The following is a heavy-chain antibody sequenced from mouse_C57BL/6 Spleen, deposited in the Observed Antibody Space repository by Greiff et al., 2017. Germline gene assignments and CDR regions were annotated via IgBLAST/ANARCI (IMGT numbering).Heavy chain of an antibody. V-gene: IGHV1-82*01. CDR1: GYAFSSSW. J-gene: IGHJ4*01. CDR2: IYPGDGDT. Sequence: VQLVESGPELVKPGASVKISCKASGYAFSSSWMNWVKQRPGKGLEWIGRIYPGDGDTNYNGKFKGKATLTVDKASSTAYMQLSGLTSEDSAVYSCARDSYYAMWYWGQATSVTAS. CDR3: ARDSYYAMWY.